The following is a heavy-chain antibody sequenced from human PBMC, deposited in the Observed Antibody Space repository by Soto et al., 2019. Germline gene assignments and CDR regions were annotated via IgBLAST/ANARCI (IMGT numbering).Heavy chain of an antibody. Sequence: PGGSLRLSCVASGFPFSNYYMDWVRQAPGKGLEWVAVIWYDGSNKYYADSVKGRFTISRDNSKNTLYLQMNSLRAEDTAVYYCARDRDSGYSSSWYGAFVIWGQGTMVTVSS. V-gene: IGHV3-33*08. CDR3: ARDRDSGYSSSWYGAFVI. D-gene: IGHD6-13*01. J-gene: IGHJ3*02. CDR1: GFPFSNYY. CDR2: IWYDGSNK.